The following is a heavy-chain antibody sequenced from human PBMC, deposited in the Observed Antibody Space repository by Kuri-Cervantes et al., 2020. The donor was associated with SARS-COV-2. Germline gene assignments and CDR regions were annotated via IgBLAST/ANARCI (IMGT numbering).Heavy chain of an antibody. V-gene: IGHV1-69*13. CDR2: IIPILGTP. D-gene: IGHD3-22*01. CDR1: GYTFTGYY. CDR3: ALGYWGSGYPRYYYYMDV. J-gene: IGHJ6*03. Sequence: SVKVSCKASGYTFTGYYMHWVRQAPGQGLEWMGGIIPILGTPNYAQKFQGRVTITVNESTSTAFMELSSLRSDDTAVYYCALGYWGSGYPRYYYYMDVWGKGTTVTVSS.